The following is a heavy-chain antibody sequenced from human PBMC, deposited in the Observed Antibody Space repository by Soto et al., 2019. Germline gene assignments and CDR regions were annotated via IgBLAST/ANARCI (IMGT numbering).Heavy chain of an antibody. CDR1: GFTFSISA. Sequence: GGSLRLSCEASGFTFSISAMNWVRQAPGKGLEWVSSINSRSTAVRYADSVKGRFTISRDNANNSLSLQLNSLRPEDTAVYYCARGGGSLSYWGQGTLVTVSS. CDR2: INSRSTAV. J-gene: IGHJ4*02. D-gene: IGHD2-15*01. V-gene: IGHV3-21*01. CDR3: ARGGGSLSY.